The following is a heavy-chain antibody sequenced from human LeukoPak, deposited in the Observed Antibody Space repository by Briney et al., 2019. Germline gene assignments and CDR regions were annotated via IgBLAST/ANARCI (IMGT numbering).Heavy chain of an antibody. Sequence: GGSLRLSCAASRFTFSNYWMTWVRQAPGKGLEWVANINEDGSEKNYVDSVKGRFTISRDNAKNSLYLQMNSPRAEDTAVYYCARLTRGTTETYWGQGALVTVSS. V-gene: IGHV3-7*01. CDR2: INEDGSEK. J-gene: IGHJ4*02. CDR1: RFTFSNYW. D-gene: IGHD1-26*01. CDR3: ARLTRGTTETY.